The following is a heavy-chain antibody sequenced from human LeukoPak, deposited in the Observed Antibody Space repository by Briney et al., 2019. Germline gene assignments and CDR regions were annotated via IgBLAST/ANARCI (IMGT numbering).Heavy chain of an antibody. CDR3: AKAPSIAAAGTFDY. CDR2: ISDSGRIT. CDR1: GFTFSSYA. J-gene: IGHJ4*02. D-gene: IGHD6-13*01. V-gene: IGHV3-23*01. Sequence: GGSLRLSCAASGFTFSSYAMSWVRQAPEKGLEWVSDISDSGRITFYADSVKGRFTISRDNSKNTLYLQMNSLRAEGTAVYYCAKAPSIAAAGTFDYWGQGTLVTVSS.